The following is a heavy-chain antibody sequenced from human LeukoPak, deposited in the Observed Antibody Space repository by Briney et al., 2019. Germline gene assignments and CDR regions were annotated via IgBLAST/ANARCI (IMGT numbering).Heavy chain of an antibody. Sequence: SETLSLTCAVYGGSFSGYYWSWIRQPPGKGLEWIGEINHSGSTSYDPSLKSRVTISVDTSKNQFSLKLSSVTAADTAVYYCARALVATRPRLDYWGKGTLVTVSS. CDR1: GGSFSGYY. CDR3: ARALVATRPRLDY. CDR2: INHSGST. D-gene: IGHD5-12*01. J-gene: IGHJ4*02. V-gene: IGHV4-34*01.